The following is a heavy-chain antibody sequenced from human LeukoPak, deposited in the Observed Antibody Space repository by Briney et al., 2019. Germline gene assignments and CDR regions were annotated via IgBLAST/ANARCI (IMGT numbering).Heavy chain of an antibody. CDR2: IYYSGST. CDR1: GGSISSSSYY. Sequence: SETLSLTCTVSGGSISSSSYYWGWLRQPPGKGMEWIGSIYYSGSTYDNPSLKSRVTISVDTSKNQFSLKLSSVTAADTAVYYCARAVPSGSPYYMDVWGKGTTVTVSS. J-gene: IGHJ6*03. D-gene: IGHD1-26*01. CDR3: ARAVPSGSPYYMDV. V-gene: IGHV4-39*07.